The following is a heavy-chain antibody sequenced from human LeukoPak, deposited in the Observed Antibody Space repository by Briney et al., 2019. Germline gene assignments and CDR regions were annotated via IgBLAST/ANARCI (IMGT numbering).Heavy chain of an antibody. Sequence: PGGSLRLSCAASGFTFSGSAMHWVRQASGKGLEWVGRIRSKANSYATAYAASVKGRFTISRDDSKNTAYLQMNSLKTEDTAVYYCAKDLYNNYDFWSGPLCDAFDIWGQGTMVTVSS. V-gene: IGHV3-73*01. CDR3: AKDLYNNYDFWSGPLCDAFDI. J-gene: IGHJ3*02. D-gene: IGHD3-3*01. CDR2: IRSKANSYAT. CDR1: GFTFSGSA.